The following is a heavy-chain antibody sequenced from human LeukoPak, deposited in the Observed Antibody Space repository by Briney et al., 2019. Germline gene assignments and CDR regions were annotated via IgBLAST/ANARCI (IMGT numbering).Heavy chain of an antibody. Sequence: ASVKVSCKVSGYTLTELSMHWVRQAPGKGVEGMGGFDPEDGETIYAQKFQGRVTMTEDTSTDTAYMELSSLRSEDTAVYYCATDNYDSSGYYYDYWGQGTLVTVSS. CDR1: GYTLTELS. V-gene: IGHV1-24*01. D-gene: IGHD3-22*01. CDR3: ATDNYDSSGYYYDY. CDR2: FDPEDGET. J-gene: IGHJ4*02.